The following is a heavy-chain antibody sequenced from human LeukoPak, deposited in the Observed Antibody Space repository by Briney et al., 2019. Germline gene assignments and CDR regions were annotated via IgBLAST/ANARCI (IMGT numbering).Heavy chain of an antibody. V-gene: IGHV1-2*02. CDR3: AREWSSSPPRGAFDI. CDR1: GYTFTGYY. Sequence: GASVKVSCKASGYTFTGYYIHWVRQAPGQGLEWMGWINPNSGGINYAQKFQGRVTMTRDTSISTAYMELSRLKSDDTAVYYCAREWSSSPPRGAFDIWGQGTMVTVSS. J-gene: IGHJ3*02. D-gene: IGHD2-15*01. CDR2: INPNSGGI.